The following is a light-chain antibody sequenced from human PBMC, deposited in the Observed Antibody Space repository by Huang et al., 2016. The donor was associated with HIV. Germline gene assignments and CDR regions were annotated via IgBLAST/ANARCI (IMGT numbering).Light chain of an antibody. CDR3: QGSLSIPHT. V-gene: IGKV1-39*01. CDR1: ENIRRD. CDR2: SAS. J-gene: IGKJ2*01. Sequence: DIQMTQSTSSLSASVGDRVTITCRASENIRRDLNWYQQKPGKPPKLLIHSASTLQSGVPSRFSGSGSGTDFTLTITSLQPEDFATYYCQGSLSIPHTFGQGTNLEIK.